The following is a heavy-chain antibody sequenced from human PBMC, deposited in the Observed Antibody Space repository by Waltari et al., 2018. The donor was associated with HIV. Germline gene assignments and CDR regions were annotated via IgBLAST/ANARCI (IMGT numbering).Heavy chain of an antibody. Sequence: GSLRLSCAASGFTFSSYWMSWVRQAPGKGLEWVANIKQDGSEKNYVASMKGRFTISRDNAKNSLYLQMNSLRVEDTAVYYCARESATSPRYAMDVWGQGTTVTVSS. CDR3: ARESATSPRYAMDV. D-gene: IGHD1-26*01. CDR1: GFTFSSYW. V-gene: IGHV3-7*01. CDR2: IKQDGSEK. J-gene: IGHJ6*02.